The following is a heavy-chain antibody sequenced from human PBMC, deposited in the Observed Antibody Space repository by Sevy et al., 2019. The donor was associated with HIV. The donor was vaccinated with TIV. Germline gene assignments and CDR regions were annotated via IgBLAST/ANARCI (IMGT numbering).Heavy chain of an antibody. J-gene: IGHJ4*02. CDR2: INHSGST. Sequence: SETLSLTCAVYGGSFSGYYWSWIRQPPGKGLEWIGEINHSGSTNYNPSLKSRVTISVDTSKNRFSLKLSSVTAADTAVYYCARGGLAAAGPFDYWGQGTLVTVSS. D-gene: IGHD6-13*01. V-gene: IGHV4-34*01. CDR1: GGSFSGYY. CDR3: ARGGLAAAGPFDY.